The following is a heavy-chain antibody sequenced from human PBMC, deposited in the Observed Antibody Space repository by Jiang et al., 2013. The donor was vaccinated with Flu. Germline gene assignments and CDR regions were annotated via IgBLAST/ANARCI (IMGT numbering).Heavy chain of an antibody. J-gene: IGHJ4*02. Sequence: QLVESGGGLVQPGGSLRLSCAASGFTVSNSYMSWVRQAPGKGLEWVSVIYSGGDTYYADSVKGRFTISRHNSKNTLYLQMSSLRVEDTAVYYCARDHYGSGNYYPNDYWGQGALVTVSS. CDR1: GFTVSNSY. D-gene: IGHD3-10*01. CDR2: IYSGGDT. V-gene: IGHV3-53*04. CDR3: ARDHYGSGNYYPNDY.